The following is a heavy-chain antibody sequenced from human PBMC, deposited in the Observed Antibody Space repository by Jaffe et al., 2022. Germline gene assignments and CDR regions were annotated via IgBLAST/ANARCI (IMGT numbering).Heavy chain of an antibody. J-gene: IGHJ4*02. CDR3: ARQGYYTSDY. CDR2: VSYSGST. D-gene: IGHD3-3*01. V-gene: IGHV4-4*02. CDR1: SGSFRSGGW. Sequence: QVQLQESGPGLVKPSGTVSLTCAVSSGSFRSGGWWSWVRQPPGKGLEWIGEVSYSGSTNRNPSLKSRVTISIDKSKNHFSLQLTSVTAADTAVYYCARQGYYTSDYWGQGTLVTVSS.